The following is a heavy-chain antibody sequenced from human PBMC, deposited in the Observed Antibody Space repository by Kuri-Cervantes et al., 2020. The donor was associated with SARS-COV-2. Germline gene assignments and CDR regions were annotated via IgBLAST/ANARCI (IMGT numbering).Heavy chain of an antibody. CDR3: AKFSDCSSTSCYTGWWDY. D-gene: IGHD2-2*02. CDR2: ISGSGGST. CDR1: GFTFSSDS. J-gene: IGHJ4*02. V-gene: IGHV3-23*01. Sequence: GGSLRLSCAASGFTFSSDSMSWVRQAPGKGLEWVSAISGSGGSTYYAGSVKGRFTISRDNSKNTLYLQMNSLRAEDTAVYYCAKFSDCSSTSCYTGWWDYWGQGTLVTVSS.